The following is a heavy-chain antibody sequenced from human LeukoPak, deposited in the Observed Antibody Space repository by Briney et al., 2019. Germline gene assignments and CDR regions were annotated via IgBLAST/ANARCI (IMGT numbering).Heavy chain of an antibody. J-gene: IGHJ5*02. CDR1: GGSFSGYY. D-gene: IGHD2-15*01. V-gene: IGHV4-34*01. CDR3: ARNDCSGGSCYPPAS. CDR2: INHSGST. Sequence: PLETLSLTCAVYGGSFSGYYWSWIRQPPGKGLEWIGEINHSGSTNYNPSLKSRVTISVDTSKNQFSLKLSSVTAADTAVYYCARNDCSGGSCYPPASWGQGTLVTVSS.